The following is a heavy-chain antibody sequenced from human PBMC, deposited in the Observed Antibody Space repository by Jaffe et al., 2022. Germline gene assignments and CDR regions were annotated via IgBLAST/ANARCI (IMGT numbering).Heavy chain of an antibody. CDR3: ARTQIPNWFDP. V-gene: IGHV3-53*02. CDR2: IYSGGST. Sequence: EVQLVETGGGLIQPGGSLRLSCAASGFTVSSNYMSWVRQAPGKGLEWVSVIYSGGSTYYADSVKGRFTISRDNSKNTLYLQMNSLRAEDTAVYYCARTQIPNWFDPWGQGTLVTVSS. J-gene: IGHJ5*02. CDR1: GFTVSSNY.